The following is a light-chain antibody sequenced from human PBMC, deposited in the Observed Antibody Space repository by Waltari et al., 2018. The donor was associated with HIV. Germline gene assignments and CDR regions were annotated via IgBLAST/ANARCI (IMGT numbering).Light chain of an antibody. CDR2: EVS. Sequence: QSALTQPASVSGSPGQSITISCTGTSNDVGSYNLVSWYQQHPGKAPKLMIYEVSKRPSGGSNRFSGSKSGNTASLTISGLQAEDEADYYCCSYAGSSTLDVVFGGGTKLTVL. CDR3: CSYAGSSTLDVV. J-gene: IGLJ2*01. CDR1: SNDVGSYNL. V-gene: IGLV2-23*02.